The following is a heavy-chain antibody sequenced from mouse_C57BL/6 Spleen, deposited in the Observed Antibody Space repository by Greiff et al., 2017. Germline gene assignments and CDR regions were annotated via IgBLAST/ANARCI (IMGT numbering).Heavy chain of an antibody. CDR3: ARSRYDYDQRP. J-gene: IGHJ3*01. V-gene: IGHV1-82*01. CDR2: IYPGDGDT. CDR1: GYAFSSSW. D-gene: IGHD2-4*01. Sequence: VQLQQSGPELVKPGASVKISCKASGYAFSSSWMTWVKQRPGKGLEWIGRIYPGDGDTNYNGKFKGKATLTADKSSSTAYMQRSSLTSEDSAVYFCARSRYDYDQRPWGQGTLVTVSA.